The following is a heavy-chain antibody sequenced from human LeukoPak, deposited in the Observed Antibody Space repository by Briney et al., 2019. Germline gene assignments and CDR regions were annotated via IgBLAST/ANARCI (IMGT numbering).Heavy chain of an antibody. Sequence: ASVKVSCKASGYTFTGYYMRWVRQAPGQGLEWMGRINPNSGGTNYAQKFQGRVTMTRDTSISTAYMELSRLRSDDTAVYYCARDHCSSTSCYWVYWGQGTLVTVSS. CDR1: GYTFTGYY. J-gene: IGHJ4*02. D-gene: IGHD2-2*01. V-gene: IGHV1-2*06. CDR2: INPNSGGT. CDR3: ARDHCSSTSCYWVY.